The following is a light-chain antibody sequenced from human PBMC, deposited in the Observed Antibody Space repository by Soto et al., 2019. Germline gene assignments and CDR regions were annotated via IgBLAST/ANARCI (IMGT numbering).Light chain of an antibody. V-gene: IGKV1-39*01. Sequence: DIQMTQSPSSLSASVRDKVTITCRASQGIDSYLNWYQQRPGKAPKLLIYAASRLQTGVPSRFSGSRSGTDFTLTINSLKPEDFATYYCQQSYTTPWTFGQGTKVEIK. CDR3: QQSYTTPWT. J-gene: IGKJ1*01. CDR1: QGIDSY. CDR2: AAS.